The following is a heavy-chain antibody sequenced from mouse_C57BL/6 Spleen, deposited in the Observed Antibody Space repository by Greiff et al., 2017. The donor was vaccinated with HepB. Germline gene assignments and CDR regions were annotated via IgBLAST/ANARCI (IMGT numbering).Heavy chain of an antibody. D-gene: IGHD4-1*01. Sequence: EVKLMESGPELVKPGASVKISCKASGYSFTDYNMNWVKQSNGKSLEWIGVINPNYGTTSYNQKFKGKATLTVDQSSSTAYMQLNGLTSEDSAVYYCARTGTRTDYFDYWGQGTTLTVSS. CDR1: GYSFTDYN. V-gene: IGHV1-39*01. CDR3: ARTGTRTDYFDY. J-gene: IGHJ2*01. CDR2: INPNYGTT.